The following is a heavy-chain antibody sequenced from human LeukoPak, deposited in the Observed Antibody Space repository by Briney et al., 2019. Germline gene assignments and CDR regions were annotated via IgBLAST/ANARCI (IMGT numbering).Heavy chain of an antibody. CDR1: GGSISSYY. Sequence: SETLSLTCTVSGGSISSYYWSWIRQPPGKGLEWIGYINYSGSTNYNPSLKSRVTISLDTSKDQFSLKLSSVTAADTAVYYCARSDDDYFDSSGFLSWFDPWGQGTLVTVSS. CDR2: INYSGST. J-gene: IGHJ5*02. V-gene: IGHV4-59*08. D-gene: IGHD3-22*01. CDR3: ARSDDDYFDSSGFLSWFDP.